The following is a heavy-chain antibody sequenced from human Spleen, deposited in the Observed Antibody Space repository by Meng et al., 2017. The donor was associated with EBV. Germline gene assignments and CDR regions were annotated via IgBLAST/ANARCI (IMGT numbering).Heavy chain of an antibody. J-gene: IGHJ4*02. CDR1: GASISRSNW. Sequence: QVHPQESGPGLVKPSGTLSLTCRVSGASISRSNWWNWVRQSPGKGLEWIGEIYHSGSVNYNPSLMSRLTLSVDKSNNQFSLRLYSVTAADTAVYYCARGASAGLIDYWGQGTLVTVSS. CDR3: ARGASAGLIDY. D-gene: IGHD6-13*01. V-gene: IGHV4-4*02. CDR2: IYHSGSV.